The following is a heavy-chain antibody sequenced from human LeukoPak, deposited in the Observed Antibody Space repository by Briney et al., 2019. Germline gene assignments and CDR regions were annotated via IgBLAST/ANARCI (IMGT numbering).Heavy chain of an antibody. CDR3: ARDGYNSAPFDY. J-gene: IGHJ4*02. Sequence: PSETLSLTCTVSGDSISSGGYFWSWIRQPPGKGLEWIGYISHYENAYYNPSLSSRVTMSVDKSKNQVSLKITPVTAADTAIYYCARDGYNSAPFDYWGPGTLVTVSS. CDR2: ISHYENA. CDR1: GDSISSGGYF. V-gene: IGHV4-30-2*01. D-gene: IGHD5-24*01.